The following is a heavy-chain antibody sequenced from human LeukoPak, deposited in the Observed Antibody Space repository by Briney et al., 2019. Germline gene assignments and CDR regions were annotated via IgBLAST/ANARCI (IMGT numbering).Heavy chain of an antibody. V-gene: IGHV3-74*01. Sequence: PGGSLRLSCAASGFTFSTSYMHWVRQAPGKGLEWVSRISSDGSSTSYADSVKGRFTISRDNAKNTLYLQMNSLRAEDTAVYPCAKYYGSGTYAVDYWGQGTLVTVSS. D-gene: IGHD3-10*01. CDR2: ISSDGSST. CDR3: AKYYGSGTYAVDY. J-gene: IGHJ4*02. CDR1: GFTFSTSY.